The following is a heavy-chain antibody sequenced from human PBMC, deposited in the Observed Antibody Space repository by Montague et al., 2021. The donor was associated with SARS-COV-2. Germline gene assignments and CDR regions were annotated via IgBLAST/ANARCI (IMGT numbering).Heavy chain of an antibody. V-gene: IGHV4-4*02. D-gene: IGHD1-26*01. J-gene: IGHJ5*02. Sequence: SETLSLTCAVSGGSISSGTWWTWVRQPPGKGLEWIGEISHSGGTNYNPSLKSRVTISVDKSKNQFFLNLNSVTAADTAVYYCARLSSDIGGYFWFDPWGQGTLVSVSS. CDR2: ISHSGGT. CDR1: GGSISSGTW. CDR3: ARLSSDIGGYFWFDP.